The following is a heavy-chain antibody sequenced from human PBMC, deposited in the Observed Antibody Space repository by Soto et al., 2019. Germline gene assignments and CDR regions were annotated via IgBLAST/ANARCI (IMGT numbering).Heavy chain of an antibody. CDR3: ARGRYRPGENLRAFDI. CDR2: INHSGST. D-gene: IGHD2-21*01. CDR1: GGSFSGYY. V-gene: IGHV4-34*01. J-gene: IGHJ3*02. Sequence: SETLSLTCAVYGGSFSGYYWSWIRQPPGKGLEWIGEINHSGSTNYNPSLKSRVTISVDTSKNQFSLKLSSVTAADTAVYYCARGRYRPGENLRAFDIWGQGTMVTVSS.